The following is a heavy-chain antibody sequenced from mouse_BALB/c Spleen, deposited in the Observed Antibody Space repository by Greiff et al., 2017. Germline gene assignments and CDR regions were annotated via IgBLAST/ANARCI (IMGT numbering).Heavy chain of an antibody. J-gene: IGHJ3*01. CDR2: IYPGNSDT. Sequence: VQLQQSGTVLARPGASVKMSCKASGYTFTSYWMHWVKQRPGQGLEWIGAIYPGNSDTSYNQKFKGKAKLTAVTSTSTAYMELSSLTNEDSAVYYCTRTGGYDGGAWFAYWGQGTLVTVSA. CDR1: GYTFTSYW. V-gene: IGHV1-5*01. CDR3: TRTGGYDGGAWFAY. D-gene: IGHD2-2*01.